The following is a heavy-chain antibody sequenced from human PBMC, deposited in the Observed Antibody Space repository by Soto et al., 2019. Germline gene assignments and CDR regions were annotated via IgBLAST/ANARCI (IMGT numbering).Heavy chain of an antibody. J-gene: IGHJ1*01. V-gene: IGHV4-59*01. CDR3: ARGKAQLPWSAEYFQH. CDR1: GGSISSYY. CDR2: IYYSGST. D-gene: IGHD2-2*01. Sequence: QVQLQESGPGLVKPSETLSLTCTVSGGSISSYYWSWIRQPPGKGLEWIGYIYYSGSTNYNPSLTSRVTISVDTSKNQVSLKLSSVTAADTAVYYCARGKAQLPWSAEYFQHWGQGTLVTVSS.